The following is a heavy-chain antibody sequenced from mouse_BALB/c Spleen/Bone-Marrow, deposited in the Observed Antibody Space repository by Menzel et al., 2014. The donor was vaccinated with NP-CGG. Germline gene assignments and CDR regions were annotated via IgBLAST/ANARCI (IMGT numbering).Heavy chain of an antibody. Sequence: EVKLEESGGDLVQPGGSLKLSCAASGFTFSSYGMSWVRQTPDKRLEMIATINVNGDTTYHPDSVKGRFTISRDNVKNSLYLQMSSLKSEDTAMYYFAIGYGDSSWVAYWNQATLANVSA. J-gene: IGHJ3*01. CDR2: INVNGDTT. V-gene: IGHV5-6-3*01. D-gene: IGHD2-13*01. CDR3: AIGYGDSSWVAY. CDR1: GFTFSSYG.